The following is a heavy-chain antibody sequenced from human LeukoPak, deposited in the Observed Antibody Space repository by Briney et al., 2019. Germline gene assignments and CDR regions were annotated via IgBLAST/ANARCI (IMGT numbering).Heavy chain of an antibody. D-gene: IGHD6-19*01. Sequence: GGSLRLSCTASGFTLSSYWMSWVRQAPGKGLEWVANIKEDGSEKYYVDSVKGRFTISRDNPKNSLSLQMNSLRVEDTAVFYCAKKRWGSSGHFDLWGQGTLVTVSS. CDR3: AKKRWGSSGHFDL. J-gene: IGHJ4*02. V-gene: IGHV3-7*01. CDR1: GFTLSSYW. CDR2: IKEDGSEK.